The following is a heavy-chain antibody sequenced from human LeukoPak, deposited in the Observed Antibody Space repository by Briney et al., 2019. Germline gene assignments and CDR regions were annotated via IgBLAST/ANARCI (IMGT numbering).Heavy chain of an antibody. CDR1: GGSISSGGYY. CDR2: IYHSGST. V-gene: IGHV4-30-2*01. Sequence: SETLSLTCTVSGGSISSGGYYWSWIRQPPGKGLEWIGYIYHSGSTCYNPSLKSRVTISVDRSKNQFSLKLSSVTAADTAVYYCASSIAAAGTVDYWGQGTLVTVSS. CDR3: ASSIAAAGTVDY. D-gene: IGHD6-13*01. J-gene: IGHJ4*02.